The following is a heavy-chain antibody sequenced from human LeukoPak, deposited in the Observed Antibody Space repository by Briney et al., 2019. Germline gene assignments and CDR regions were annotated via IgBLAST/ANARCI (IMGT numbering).Heavy chain of an antibody. J-gene: IGHJ5*02. Sequence: GGSLRLSCAASGFTFSRYWMHWVRQAPGKGLVWVSRINSNGSSTSYADSVKGRFTISRDNAKNTLYLQMNSLRAEDTAVYYCARDLGYCSSTRCEKWFDPWGQGTLVTVSS. CDR2: INSNGSST. CDR3: ARDLGYCSSTRCEKWFDP. D-gene: IGHD2-2*01. V-gene: IGHV3-74*01. CDR1: GFTFSRYW.